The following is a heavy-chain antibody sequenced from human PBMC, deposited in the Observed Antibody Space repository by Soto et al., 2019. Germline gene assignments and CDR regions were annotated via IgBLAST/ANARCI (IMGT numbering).Heavy chain of an antibody. V-gene: IGHV4-4*02. D-gene: IGHD1-7*01. CDR1: GGSISSSSW. J-gene: IGHJ4*02. CDR2: IFESGAT. CDR3: TTSNAGELNN. Sequence: QVQLQESGPGLVKPSGTLSLTCAVSGGSISSSSWWTWVRQSPGKGLEWIGEIFESGATNYNPSLKSRLTMSVDKSKNQFSLNLSSLTAADTAVYFCTTSNAGELNNWGQGTVVTVSS.